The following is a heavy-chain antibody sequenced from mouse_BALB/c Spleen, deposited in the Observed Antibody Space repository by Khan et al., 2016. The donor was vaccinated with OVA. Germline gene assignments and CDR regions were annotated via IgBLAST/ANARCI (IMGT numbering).Heavy chain of an antibody. Sequence: QVQLQQPGAELVKPGASVKLSCRPSGYTFTSYWMHWVKQRPGQGLEWIGYINPSDGRSHYNEKFESKATLTVDKSSSTAYIQLSSLTSEDSAVYYCARGGFGSLAYWGQGSLVTVSA. CDR2: INPSDGRS. J-gene: IGHJ3*01. D-gene: IGHD2-2*01. CDR3: ARGGFGSLAY. V-gene: IGHV1S81*02. CDR1: GYTFTSYW.